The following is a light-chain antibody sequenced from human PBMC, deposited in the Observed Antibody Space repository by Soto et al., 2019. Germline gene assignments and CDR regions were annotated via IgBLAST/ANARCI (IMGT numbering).Light chain of an antibody. V-gene: IGLV1-40*01. J-gene: IGLJ1*01. Sequence: QAVMTQPPSVSAAPGQKVTISCSGSSSNIGAGYDVHWYQQLPGTAPKLLIYGNSNRPSGVPDRFSGSKSGTSASLAITGLHAEDEADYYCQSYDSSLSGYVFGTGTKLTVL. CDR2: GNS. CDR3: QSYDSSLSGYV. CDR1: SSNIGAGYD.